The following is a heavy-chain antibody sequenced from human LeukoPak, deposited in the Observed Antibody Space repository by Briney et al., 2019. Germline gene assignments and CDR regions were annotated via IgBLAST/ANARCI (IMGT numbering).Heavy chain of an antibody. D-gene: IGHD3/OR15-3a*01. CDR1: GCSISSYY. J-gene: IGHJ6*03. CDR2: IYYSGST. Sequence: PSETLSLTCTASGCSISSYYWSWIRQPPGKGLEWVGYIYYSGSTNYNPSLKSRVTISVDTSKNQFSLKLSSVTAADTAVYYCARALHSHPFSTAHESLAYYYYMDVWGKGRPVTPSS. V-gene: IGHV4-59*01. CDR3: ARALHSHPFSTAHESLAYYYYMDV.